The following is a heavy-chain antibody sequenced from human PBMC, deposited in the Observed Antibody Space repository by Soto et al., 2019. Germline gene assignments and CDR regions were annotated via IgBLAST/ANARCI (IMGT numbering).Heavy chain of an antibody. Sequence: QVQLVESGGGVVQPGRSLRLSCAASGFPFSTYALHWIRQAPGKGLEWVAVISYHGLTTYYADTVQGRFTISRDNSENTLYLQMNSLRAEDTAVYYCATDPRVLTPEDYCFDHWGQGTLVTVSS. J-gene: IGHJ4*02. V-gene: IGHV3-30-3*01. CDR2: ISYHGLTT. CDR1: GFPFSTYA. CDR3: ATDPRVLTPEDYCFDH.